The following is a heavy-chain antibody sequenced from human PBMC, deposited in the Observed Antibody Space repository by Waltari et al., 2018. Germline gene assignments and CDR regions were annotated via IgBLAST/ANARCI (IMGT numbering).Heavy chain of an antibody. CDR3: AKCRAAHMDV. CDR1: GFTFSSYA. CDR2: IYSGGST. D-gene: IGHD6-13*01. J-gene: IGHJ6*03. Sequence: EVQLLESGGGLVQPGGSLRLSCAASGFTFSSYAMSWVRQAPGKGLEWVSVIYSGGSTYYADSVKGRFTISRDNSKNTLYLQMNSLRAEDTAVYYCAKCRAAHMDVWGKGTTVTVSS. V-gene: IGHV3-23*03.